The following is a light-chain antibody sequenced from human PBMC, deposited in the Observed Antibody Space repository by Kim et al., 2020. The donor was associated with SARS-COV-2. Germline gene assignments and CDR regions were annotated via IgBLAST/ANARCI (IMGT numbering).Light chain of an antibody. V-gene: IGKV1-27*01. CDR1: QDISNY. CDR3: QKYNSAPRT. Sequence: ASVGDRVTITGRASQDISNYLAWYQQKPGKVPKLLISAASTLQSGVSSRFSGSGSGTDFTLTINSLQPEDVTTYYCQKYNSAPRTFGQGTKVDIK. J-gene: IGKJ1*01. CDR2: AAS.